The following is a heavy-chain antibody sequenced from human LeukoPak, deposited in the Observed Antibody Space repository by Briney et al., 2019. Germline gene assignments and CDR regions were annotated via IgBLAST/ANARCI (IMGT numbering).Heavy chain of an antibody. Sequence: PGGSLRLSCAASRFTFSSYAMSWVRQAPGKGLEWVSAISGGGGSTYYADSVKGRFTISRDNSKNTLYLQMNSLRAEDTAVYYCAKAPNYDFWSGHPGDYYYYMDVWDKGTTVTVSS. J-gene: IGHJ6*03. CDR2: ISGGGGST. D-gene: IGHD3-3*01. V-gene: IGHV3-23*01. CDR1: RFTFSSYA. CDR3: AKAPNYDFWSGHPGDYYYYMDV.